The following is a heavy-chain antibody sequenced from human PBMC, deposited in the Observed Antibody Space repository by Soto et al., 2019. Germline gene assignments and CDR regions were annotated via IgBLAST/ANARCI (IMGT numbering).Heavy chain of an antibody. Sequence: ASVKVSCKASGYTFTSYAIHWVRQAPGQRLEWMGWINAGNGNTKYSQKFQGRVTITRDTSASTAYMELSSLRSEDTAVYYCARYCSGGSCYEYWGPGTLVNVSS. CDR2: INAGNGNT. D-gene: IGHD2-15*01. V-gene: IGHV1-3*01. J-gene: IGHJ4*02. CDR1: GYTFTSYA. CDR3: ARYCSGGSCYEY.